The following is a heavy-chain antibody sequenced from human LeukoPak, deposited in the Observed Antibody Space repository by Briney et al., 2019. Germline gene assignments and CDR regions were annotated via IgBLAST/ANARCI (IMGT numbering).Heavy chain of an antibody. J-gene: IGHJ4*02. Sequence: PSETLSLTCTVSSGSISSSSSYWGWIRQPPGKGLEWIGSIYYSGSTYYNPSLKSRVTISVDTSKNQFSLKLSSVTAADTAVYYCARLGYCSSTSCYTGGYWGQGTLVTVSS. CDR2: IYYSGST. CDR3: ARLGYCSSTSCYTGGY. D-gene: IGHD2-2*02. CDR1: SGSISSSSSY. V-gene: IGHV4-39*01.